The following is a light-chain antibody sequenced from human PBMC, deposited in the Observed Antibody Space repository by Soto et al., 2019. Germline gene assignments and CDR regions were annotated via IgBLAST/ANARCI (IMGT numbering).Light chain of an antibody. Sequence: IQLHPSPSFLSASVGDRFTITCRASQGISSYLAWYQQKPGKAPKLLIYAASTLQSGVPSRFSGSGSGTEFTLTISSLQPEDFATYYCQQLNSYPRTFGQGTKV. CDR2: AAS. V-gene: IGKV1-9*01. CDR3: QQLNSYPRT. J-gene: IGKJ1*01. CDR1: QGISSY.